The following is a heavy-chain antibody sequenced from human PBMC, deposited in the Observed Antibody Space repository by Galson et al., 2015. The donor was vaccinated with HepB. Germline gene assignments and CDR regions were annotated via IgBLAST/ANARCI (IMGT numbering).Heavy chain of an antibody. V-gene: IGHV3-7*03. CDR2: IKEDGSEK. CDR1: GFTFSSYW. J-gene: IGHJ4*02. D-gene: IGHD6-19*01. Sequence: SLRLSCAASGFTFSSYWMSWVRQAPGKGLEWVANIKEDGSEKYYVDSVKGRFTISRVNGKTSLYLQMNSLRAEDTVVYYCANLVRRSSWCYWGQGTLVTVSS. CDR3: ANLVRRSSWCY.